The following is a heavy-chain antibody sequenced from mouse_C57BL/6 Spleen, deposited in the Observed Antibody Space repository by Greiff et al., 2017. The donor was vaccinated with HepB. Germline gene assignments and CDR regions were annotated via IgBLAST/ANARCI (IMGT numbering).Heavy chain of an antibody. CDR1: GYTFTSYW. Sequence: VKLVESGAELAKPGASVKLSCKASGYTFTSYWMHWVKQRPGQGLEWIGYINPSSGYTKYNQKFKDKATLTADKSSSTAYMQLSSLTYEDSAVYYCARRNPRSAQATGAGFAYWGQGTLVTVSA. CDR2: INPSSGYT. J-gene: IGHJ3*01. V-gene: IGHV1-7*01. D-gene: IGHD3-2*02. CDR3: ARRNPRSAQATGAGFAY.